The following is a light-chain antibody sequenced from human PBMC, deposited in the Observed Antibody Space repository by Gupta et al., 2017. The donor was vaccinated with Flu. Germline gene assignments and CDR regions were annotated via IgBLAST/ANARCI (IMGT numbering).Light chain of an antibody. V-gene: IGLV6-57*01. CDR2: EDN. J-gene: IGLJ3*02. Sequence: GKTVTISCTRSSGSIASNYVQWYQQRPGSSPTTVIYEDNQRPSGVPDRFSGSIDSSSNSASLTISGLKTEDEADYYCQSYDSSHRGLGGGTKLTVL. CDR3: QSYDSSHRG. CDR1: SGSIASNY.